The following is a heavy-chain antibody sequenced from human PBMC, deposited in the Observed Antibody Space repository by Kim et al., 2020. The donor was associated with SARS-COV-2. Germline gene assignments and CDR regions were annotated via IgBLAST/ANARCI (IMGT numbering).Heavy chain of an antibody. V-gene: IGHV3-23*01. J-gene: IGHJ5*02. CDR3: AKDGELGSGTEEPGWFDP. D-gene: IGHD3-10*01. Sequence: GGSLRLSCAASGFTFSSYAMSWVRQAPGKGLEWVSAISGSGGSTYYADSVKGRFTISRDNSKNTLYLQMNSLRAEDTAVYYCAKDGELGSGTEEPGWFDPWGQGTLVTVSS. CDR1: GFTFSSYA. CDR2: ISGSGGST.